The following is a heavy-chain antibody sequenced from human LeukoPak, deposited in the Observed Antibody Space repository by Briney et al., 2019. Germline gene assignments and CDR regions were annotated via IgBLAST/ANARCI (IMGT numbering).Heavy chain of an antibody. CDR2: IHTSGST. V-gene: IGHV4-4*07. Sequence: PSETLSLTCTVSGGSISNYHWSWIRQPAGKGLEWISQIHTSGSTNYNPPLKSRVTMSIDTPENQLSLTIRSVTAADTAVYYCARRDISSGWSFDYWGQGILVTLSS. CDR1: GGSISNYH. CDR3: ARRDISSGWSFDY. J-gene: IGHJ4*02. D-gene: IGHD6-19*01.